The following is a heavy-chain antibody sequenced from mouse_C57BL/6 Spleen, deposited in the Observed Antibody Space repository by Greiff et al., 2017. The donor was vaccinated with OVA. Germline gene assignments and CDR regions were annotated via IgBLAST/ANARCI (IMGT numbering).Heavy chain of an antibody. V-gene: IGHV5-9-1*02. Sequence: DVQLVESGEGLVKPGGSLKLSCAASGFTFSSYAMSWVRQSPEKRLEWVAYISSGGDYIYYADTVKGRFTISRDNARNTLYLQMSSLKSEDTAMYYCTREGYSKDAMDYWGQGTSVTVSS. J-gene: IGHJ4*01. D-gene: IGHD2-5*01. CDR3: TREGYSKDAMDY. CDR2: ISSGGDYI. CDR1: GFTFSSYA.